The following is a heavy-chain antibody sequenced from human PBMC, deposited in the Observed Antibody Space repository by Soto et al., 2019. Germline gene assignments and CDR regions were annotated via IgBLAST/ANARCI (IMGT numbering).Heavy chain of an antibody. CDR1: GVSFSSYA. Sequence: GGSLRLSCTASGVSFSSYAMYWFRQPPGKGLEWVAAICGSGSSKYYADSVKGRFTISRDNSKNTLYLQMNSLRAEDTAVYYCAKSRPVLYDYIWGSYRHDAFDIWGQGTMVTVSS. CDR3: AKSRPVLYDYIWGSYRHDAFDI. J-gene: IGHJ3*02. D-gene: IGHD3-16*02. CDR2: ICGSGSSK. V-gene: IGHV3-23*01.